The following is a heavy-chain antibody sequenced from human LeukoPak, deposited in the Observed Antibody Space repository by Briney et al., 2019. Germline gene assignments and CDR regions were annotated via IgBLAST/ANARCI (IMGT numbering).Heavy chain of an antibody. V-gene: IGHV1-8*01. CDR1: GYTFTSYD. D-gene: IGHD1-26*01. J-gene: IGHJ4*02. CDR3: ARWETVGAIFDY. CDR2: MNANSGNT. Sequence: EASVKVSCKASGYTFTSYDINWVRQATGQGLEWMGWMNANSGNTGYAQKFQGRVTMTRDTSISTAYMELSSLRSEDTAVYYCARWETVGAIFDYWSQGTLVTVSS.